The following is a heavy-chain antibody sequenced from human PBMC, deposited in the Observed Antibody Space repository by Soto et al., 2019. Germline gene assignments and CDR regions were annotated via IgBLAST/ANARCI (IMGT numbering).Heavy chain of an antibody. J-gene: IGHJ6*02. CDR3: AAASSTSGGYYGMDV. Sequence: ASVKVSCKASGYTFTSYGISWVRQAPGQGLEWMGWISAYNGNTNYAQKFQERVTITRDMSTSTAYMELSSLRSEDTAMYYCAAASSTSGGYYGMDVWGQGTTVTVSS. CDR2: ISAYNGNT. D-gene: IGHD2-2*01. CDR1: GYTFTSYG. V-gene: IGHV1-18*01.